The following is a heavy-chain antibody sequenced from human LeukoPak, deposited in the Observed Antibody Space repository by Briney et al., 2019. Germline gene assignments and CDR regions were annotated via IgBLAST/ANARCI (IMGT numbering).Heavy chain of an antibody. V-gene: IGHV4-38-2*02. Sequence: PSETLSLTCAVSGYSLTSGYYWGWIRQPPGKGLEWIGCIYHSGTTYYNPSLKSRVTISVDTSKNQFSLNLSSVTAADTAVYYCAREGAATGTAYWGQGTLVTVSP. CDR2: IYHSGTT. CDR3: AREGAATGTAY. CDR1: GYSLTSGYY. J-gene: IGHJ4*02. D-gene: IGHD1-1*01.